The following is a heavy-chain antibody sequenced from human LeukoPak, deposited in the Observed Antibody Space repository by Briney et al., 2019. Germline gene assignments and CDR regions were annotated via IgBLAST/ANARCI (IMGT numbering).Heavy chain of an antibody. CDR1: GVSISSYY. CDR2: IYYSGST. CDR3: ATSEGSDFWAFDI. Sequence: QTSETLSLTCTVSGVSISSYYWSWIRQPPGKGLEWIGYIYYSGSTNYNPSLKSRVTISVDTSKNQFSLKLSSVTAADTAVYYCATSEGSDFWAFDIWGQGTMVTVSS. J-gene: IGHJ3*02. V-gene: IGHV4-59*01. D-gene: IGHD3-3*01.